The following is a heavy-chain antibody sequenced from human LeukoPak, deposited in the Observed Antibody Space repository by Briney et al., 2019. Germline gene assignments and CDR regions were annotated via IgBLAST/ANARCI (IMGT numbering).Heavy chain of an antibody. CDR1: GGSVSSGSYY. CDR2: IYYSGST. J-gene: IGHJ4*02. CDR3: ARELWDSSGYFLDY. V-gene: IGHV4-61*01. Sequence: PSETLSLTCTVSGGSVSSGSYYWSWIRQPPGKGLEWIGYIYYSGSTNYNPSLKSRVTISVDTSKNQFSLKLSSVTAADTAVYYCARELWDSSGYFLDYWGQGTLVTVSS. D-gene: IGHD3-22*01.